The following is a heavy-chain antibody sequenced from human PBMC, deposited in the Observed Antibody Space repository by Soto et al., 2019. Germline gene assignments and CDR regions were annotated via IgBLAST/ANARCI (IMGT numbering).Heavy chain of an antibody. D-gene: IGHD6-19*01. CDR3: ARAVGYYYGMDV. Sequence: ASVKVSCKASGYTFSTYYMHWVRQAPGQGYEWMGIINPSGGSTTYAQKFQGRVTMTRDTSTTTVYMELSSLKSEDTAVYYCARAVGYYYGMDVWGQGTTVTISS. J-gene: IGHJ6*02. CDR1: GYTFSTYY. V-gene: IGHV1-46*01. CDR2: INPSGGST.